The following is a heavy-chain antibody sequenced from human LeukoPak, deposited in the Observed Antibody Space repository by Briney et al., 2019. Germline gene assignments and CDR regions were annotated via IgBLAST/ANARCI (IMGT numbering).Heavy chain of an antibody. CDR2: INSDGSST. V-gene: IGHV3-74*01. J-gene: IGHJ3*02. CDR3: ARVGFYGGNDAFDI. D-gene: IGHD4-23*01. CDR1: GFTFSSYW. Sequence: GGSLRLSCAASGFTFSSYWMHWVRQAPGKGLVWVSRINSDGSSTIYADSVKGRFTISRDNAKNTLYLQMNSLRAEDTAVYYCARVGFYGGNDAFDIWGQGTMVPVSS.